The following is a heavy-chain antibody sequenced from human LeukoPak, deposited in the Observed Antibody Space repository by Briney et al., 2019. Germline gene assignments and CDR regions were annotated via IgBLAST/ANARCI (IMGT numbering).Heavy chain of an antibody. D-gene: IGHD2-15*01. CDR1: GYTFTGYY. J-gene: IGHJ3*02. CDR3: ARDGGKYCSGDGCLDALDI. CDR2: INPNSDAT. V-gene: IGHV1-2*02. Sequence: ASVKVSCKASGYTFTGYYMHWVRPAPGQGLEWMGWINPNSDATNYAQKFQGRVTMTRDTSISTAYMELSGLKSDDTAVYYCARDGGKYCSGDGCLDALDIWGQGTMVTVSS.